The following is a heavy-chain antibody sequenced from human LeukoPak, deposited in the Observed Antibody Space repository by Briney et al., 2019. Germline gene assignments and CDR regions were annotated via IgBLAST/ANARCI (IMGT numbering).Heavy chain of an antibody. CDR3: ARDGRALDY. J-gene: IGHJ4*02. D-gene: IGHD1-26*01. Sequence: SETLSLTCTVSGSSISSYYWSWIRQPPGRGLEWIGYIYYSGSTNYNPSLKSRVTISVDTSKNQFSLKLSSVTAADTAVYYCARDGRALDYWGQGTLVTVSS. CDR1: GSSISSYY. V-gene: IGHV4-59*01. CDR2: IYYSGST.